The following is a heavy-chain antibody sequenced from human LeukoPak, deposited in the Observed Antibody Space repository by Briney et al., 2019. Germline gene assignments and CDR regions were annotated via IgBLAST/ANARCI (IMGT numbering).Heavy chain of an antibody. CDR2: FDPEDGET. V-gene: IGHV1-24*01. CDR3: ARSPHILTGENFDY. J-gene: IGHJ4*02. CDR1: GYTLTELS. D-gene: IGHD3-9*01. Sequence: ASVKVSCKVSGYTLTELSIHWVRQAPGKGLQWMGRFDPEDGETIYAQKFQGRVTMTEDTSTDTAYMELSSLRSEDTAVYFCARSPHILTGENFDYWGQGTLLTVSS.